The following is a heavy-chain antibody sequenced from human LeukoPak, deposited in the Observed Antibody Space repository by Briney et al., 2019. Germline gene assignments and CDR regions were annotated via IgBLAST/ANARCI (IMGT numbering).Heavy chain of an antibody. V-gene: IGHV4-39*07. J-gene: IGHJ4*02. CDR3: ARVASIAVAGRIDY. Sequence: SETLSLTCTVSGGSISSSSYYWGWIRQPPGKGLEWIGSIYYSGSTYYNPSLKSRVTISVDTSKNQFSLKLSSVTAADTAVYYCARVASIAVAGRIDYWGQGTLVTVSS. D-gene: IGHD6-19*01. CDR2: IYYSGST. CDR1: GGSISSSSYY.